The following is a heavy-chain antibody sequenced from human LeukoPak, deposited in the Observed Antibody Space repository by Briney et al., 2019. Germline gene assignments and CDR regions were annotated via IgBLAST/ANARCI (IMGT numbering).Heavy chain of an antibody. CDR1: GYTFTSYA. J-gene: IGHJ4*02. D-gene: IGHD5-18*01. CDR2: INTNAGNP. V-gene: IGHV7-4-1*02. CDR3: ARAHPGYSYGPPFIDY. Sequence: ASVKVSCKASGYTFTSYAMNWVRQAPGQGLEWMGWINTNAGNPTYAQGFTGRFVFSLDTSVSTAYLQISSLKAEDTAIYYCARAHPGYSYGPPFIDYWGQGTLVTVSS.